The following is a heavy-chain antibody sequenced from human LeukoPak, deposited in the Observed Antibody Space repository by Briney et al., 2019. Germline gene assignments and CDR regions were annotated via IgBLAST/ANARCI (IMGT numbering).Heavy chain of an antibody. Sequence: GGCLRLSCAASGFTVITNDMTWVRQAPGKGLEWVSVLYSDGNTKYADSVQGRFTISRDNSKNTLYLEMNSLSPDDTAVYYCARGVEPLAANTLAYWGQGTLVTVSS. D-gene: IGHD1-14*01. J-gene: IGHJ4*02. CDR3: ARGVEPLAANTLAY. CDR2: LYSDGNT. V-gene: IGHV3-53*01. CDR1: GFTVITND.